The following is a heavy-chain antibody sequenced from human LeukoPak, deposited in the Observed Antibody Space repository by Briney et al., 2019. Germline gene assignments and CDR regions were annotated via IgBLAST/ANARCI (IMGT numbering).Heavy chain of an antibody. CDR1: GFTFSSFD. Sequence: PGGSLRLSCAASGFTFSSFDMHWVRHPTGQGLEWVSTIGTASDTYYPGSVEGRFTLSRDNAKNSLYLQVNSLTAGDTAVYHCARGPPRGKYYYMDVWGKGTTVTVSS. V-gene: IGHV3-13*01. CDR2: IGTASDT. D-gene: IGHD1-1*01. J-gene: IGHJ6*03. CDR3: ARGPPRGKYYYMDV.